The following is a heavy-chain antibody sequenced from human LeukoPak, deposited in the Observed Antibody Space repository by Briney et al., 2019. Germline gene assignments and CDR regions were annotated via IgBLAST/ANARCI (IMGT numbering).Heavy chain of an antibody. CDR2: IYNGGTP. V-gene: IGHV3-66*02. Sequence: GGSLRLSCAASGFTVSGDFMTWVRQAAGKGLEWVSIIYNGGTPYYADSVRGRFTISKDNSYNTLYLQMNSLGPDDTAIYYCARVLRSGISGFALNVWGQGTMVTVSS. D-gene: IGHD3-3*01. CDR1: GFTVSGDF. J-gene: IGHJ3*01. CDR3: ARVLRSGISGFALNV.